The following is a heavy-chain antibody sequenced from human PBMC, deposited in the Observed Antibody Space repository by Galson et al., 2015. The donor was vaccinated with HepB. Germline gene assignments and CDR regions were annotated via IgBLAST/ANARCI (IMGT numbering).Heavy chain of an antibody. D-gene: IGHD3-22*01. CDR3: ARGREYYYDSSGYHQYFQH. J-gene: IGHJ1*01. CDR1: GHTFTSYG. CDR2: ISAYNGNT. Sequence: SVKVSCKASGHTFTSYGISWVRQAPGQGLEWMGWISAYNGNTNYAQKLQGRVTMTTDTSTSTAYMELRSLRSDDTAVYYCARGREYYYDSSGYHQYFQHWGQGTLVTVSS. V-gene: IGHV1-18*01.